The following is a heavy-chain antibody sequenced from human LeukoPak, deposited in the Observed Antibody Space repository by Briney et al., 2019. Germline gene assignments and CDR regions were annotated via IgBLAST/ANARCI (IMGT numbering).Heavy chain of an antibody. CDR3: AREYSSSLFDY. J-gene: IGHJ4*02. CDR1: GGSISSYY. CDR2: IYTSGST. D-gene: IGHD6-13*01. V-gene: IGHV4-4*07. Sequence: PSKTLSLTCTVSGGSISSYYWSWIRQPAGKGLEWIGRIYTSGSTNYNPSLKSRVTMSVDTSKNQFSLRLSSVTAADTAVYYCAREYSSSLFDYWGQGTLVTVSS.